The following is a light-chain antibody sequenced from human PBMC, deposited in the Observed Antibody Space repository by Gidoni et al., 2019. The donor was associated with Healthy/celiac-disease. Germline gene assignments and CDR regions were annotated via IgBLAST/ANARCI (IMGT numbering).Light chain of an antibody. Sequence: IQLTQSPSSLSASVGDRVTITCRASQGISSYLAWYQQKPGKAPKLLIYAASTLQSGVPSRFSGSGSGTDFTLSISSLQPEDFATYYCQQLNSYLTFGPGTKVDIK. CDR3: QQLNSYLT. CDR1: QGISSY. J-gene: IGKJ3*01. CDR2: AAS. V-gene: IGKV1-9*01.